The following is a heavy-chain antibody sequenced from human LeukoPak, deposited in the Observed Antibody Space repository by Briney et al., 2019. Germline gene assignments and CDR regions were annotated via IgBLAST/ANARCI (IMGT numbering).Heavy chain of an antibody. V-gene: IGHV4-31*03. Sequence: SETLSLTCTVSGDSFSSGGYSWIRQLPGMGLEWIGYVFSSGKTYYKTSLKSRVTISLDMSKNQFSLRLSSVTAADTAVYYCARARTQYSDGSGLNWFDPWGQGTLVTVSS. CDR3: ARARTQYSDGSGLNWFDP. CDR1: GDSFSSGGY. D-gene: IGHD3-22*01. CDR2: VFSSGKT. J-gene: IGHJ5*02.